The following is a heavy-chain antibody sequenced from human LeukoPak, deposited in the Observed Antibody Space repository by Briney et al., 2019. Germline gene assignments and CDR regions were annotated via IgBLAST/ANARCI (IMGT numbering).Heavy chain of an antibody. V-gene: IGHV1-69*05. Sequence: SVKVSCKASGGTFSNYAIAWVRQAPGQGLEWVGGIIPIFRKAKYAQSFQGRVTITTEEFTSTAYMELSSLETEDTAVYFCATVGTTGNRPDYWGQGALVTVSS. D-gene: IGHD1-1*01. CDR3: ATVGTTGNRPDY. CDR1: GGTFSNYA. CDR2: IIPIFRKA. J-gene: IGHJ4*02.